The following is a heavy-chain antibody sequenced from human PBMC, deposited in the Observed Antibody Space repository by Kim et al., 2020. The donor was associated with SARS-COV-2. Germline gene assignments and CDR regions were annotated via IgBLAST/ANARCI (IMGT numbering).Heavy chain of an antibody. Sequence: ASVKVSCKASGYTFTSYGISWGRQAPGQGLEWMGWISAYNGNTNYAQKLQGRVTMTTDTSTSTAYMELRSLRSDDTAVYYCARESIRRWLRFGTWYFDLSGRGTLVTVSS. CDR3: ARESIRRWLRFGTWYFDL. V-gene: IGHV1-18*04. D-gene: IGHD5-12*01. J-gene: IGHJ2*01. CDR1: GYTFTSYG. CDR2: ISAYNGNT.